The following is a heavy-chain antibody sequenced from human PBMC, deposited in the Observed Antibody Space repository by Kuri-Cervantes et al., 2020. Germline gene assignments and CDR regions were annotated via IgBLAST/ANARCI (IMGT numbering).Heavy chain of an antibody. CDR1: GGSINSYY. CDR3: ASKDRRNYYFDR. CDR2: IYTSGST. Sequence: SETLSLTCTVSGGSINSYYWSWIRQPAGKGLEWIGRIYTSGSTNYNPSLKSRVTMSVDTSKNQFSLKLNSVTTTDTAVYYCASKDRRNYYFDRWGQGTLVTVSS. D-gene: IGHD2-15*01. V-gene: IGHV4-4*07. J-gene: IGHJ4*02.